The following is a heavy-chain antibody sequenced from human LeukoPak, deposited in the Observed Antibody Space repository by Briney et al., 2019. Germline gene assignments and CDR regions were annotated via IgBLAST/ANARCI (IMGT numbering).Heavy chain of an antibody. CDR3: GRAFPPLRTSSAGDL. V-gene: IGHV3-21*01. CDR2: ISYLSSHV. CDR1: GFTFSDYD. J-gene: IGHJ4*02. Sequence: GGSRRLSCSVSGFTFSDYDMNWVRQAAGRGLEWVSSISYLSSHVYYGDSVKGRFSISRDNAKTSLYPQMNSLGAEDTAIYYCGRAFPPLRTSSAGDLWGQGILVTVSS. D-gene: IGHD3-16*01.